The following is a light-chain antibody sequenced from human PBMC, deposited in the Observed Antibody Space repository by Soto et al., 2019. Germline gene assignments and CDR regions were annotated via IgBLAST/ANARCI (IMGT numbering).Light chain of an antibody. CDR2: FGS. CDR1: RSLYNSGYNY. J-gene: IGKJ4*01. V-gene: IGKV2-28*01. CDR3: MQTLQTPLT. Sequence: DIVMTQSPFSLSVTPGEPASISCRSSRSLYNSGYNYLDWYLQKPGQPPQLLIYFGSNRASGVPERFSGTGSGTDFTLEISRVESEDLGVYYCMQTLQTPLTFGGGTKVEI.